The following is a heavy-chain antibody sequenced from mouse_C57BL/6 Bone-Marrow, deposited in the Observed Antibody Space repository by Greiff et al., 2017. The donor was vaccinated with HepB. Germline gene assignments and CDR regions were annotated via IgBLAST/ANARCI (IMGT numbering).Heavy chain of an antibody. CDR3: ARRGAYYGYAMDY. J-gene: IGHJ4*01. CDR1: GYTFTDYN. V-gene: IGHV1-22*01. CDR2: INPNNGGT. D-gene: IGHD1-1*01. Sequence: VQLKESGPELVKPGASVKMSCKASGYTFTDYNMHWVKQSHGKSLEWIGYINPNNGGTSYNQKFKGKATLTVNKSSSTAYMELRSLTSEDSAVYYCARRGAYYGYAMDYWGQGTSVTVSS.